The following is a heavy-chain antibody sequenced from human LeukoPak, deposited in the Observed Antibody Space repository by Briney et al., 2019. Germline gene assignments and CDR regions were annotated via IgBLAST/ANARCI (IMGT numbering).Heavy chain of an antibody. J-gene: IGHJ4*02. CDR2: IYGSGST. D-gene: IGHD6-19*01. CDR1: GGSISSYY. V-gene: IGHV4-4*07. Sequence: PSETLSLTCTVSGGSISSYYWSWIRQPAGKGLEWIGRIYGSGSTNYNPSLWGRVTMSVDTSKNQVSLNLSSVTAADTAVYYCARQTVAGYFDYWGQGTLVTVSS. CDR3: ARQTVAGYFDY.